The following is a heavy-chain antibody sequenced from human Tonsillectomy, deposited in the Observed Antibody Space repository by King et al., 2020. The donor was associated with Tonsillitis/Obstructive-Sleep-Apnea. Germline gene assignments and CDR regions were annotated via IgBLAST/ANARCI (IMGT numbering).Heavy chain of an antibody. Sequence: DVQLVESGGGLVKPGGSLRLSCAASGFSLRNYNMNWVRQAPGKGLEWVSSISGSSTYIYYADSVKGRFTISRDNAKNSLYLQMNSLRAEDTAVYYCARELGFYYGSGSPYYYYYMDVWGKGTTVTVSS. D-gene: IGHD3-10*01. V-gene: IGHV3-21*01. CDR3: ARELGFYYGSGSPYYYYYMDV. J-gene: IGHJ6*03. CDR1: GFSLRNYN. CDR2: ISGSSTYI.